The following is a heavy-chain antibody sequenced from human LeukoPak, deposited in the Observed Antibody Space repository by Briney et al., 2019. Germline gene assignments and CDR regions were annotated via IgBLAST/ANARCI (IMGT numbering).Heavy chain of an antibody. CDR3: ANRDY. CDR2: ISWNSGSI. CDR1: GFTFDDYA. Sequence: GRSLRLSCAASGFTFDDYAMHWVRQAPGKGLEWVSGISWNSGSIGYADSVKGRFTISRDNAKNSPYLQMNSLRAEDTALYYCANRDYWGQGTLVTVSS. V-gene: IGHV3-9*01. J-gene: IGHJ4*02.